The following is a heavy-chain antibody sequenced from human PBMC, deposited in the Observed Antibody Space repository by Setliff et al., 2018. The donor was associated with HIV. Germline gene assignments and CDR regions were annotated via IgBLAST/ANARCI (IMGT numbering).Heavy chain of an antibody. J-gene: IGHJ4*02. CDR2: IYYTGRT. Sequence: LSLTCSVSGGSIDNYYWNWIRQSPGKGLEWIGHIYYTGRTNYNPSLQSRVNMSVDTSKNQLSLNLTSVTAADTAIYYCVRHLLDYNFWSGYSTQNCFNYWGQGALVTVS. CDR3: VRHLLDYNFWSGYSTQNCFNY. V-gene: IGHV4-59*08. D-gene: IGHD3-3*01. CDR1: GGSIDNYY.